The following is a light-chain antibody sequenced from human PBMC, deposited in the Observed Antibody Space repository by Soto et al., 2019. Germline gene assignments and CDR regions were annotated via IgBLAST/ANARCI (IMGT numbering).Light chain of an antibody. Sequence: EIVLTQSPATLSLSPGERATLSCRASQSVSSYLAWYQQKPGQAPRLLIYDASNRATGIRARFSGSGSGTDFTLTISGLEPEDFAVYYCQQHSNWPQYTFGQGTKLEIK. V-gene: IGKV3-11*01. J-gene: IGKJ2*01. CDR3: QQHSNWPQYT. CDR2: DAS. CDR1: QSVSSY.